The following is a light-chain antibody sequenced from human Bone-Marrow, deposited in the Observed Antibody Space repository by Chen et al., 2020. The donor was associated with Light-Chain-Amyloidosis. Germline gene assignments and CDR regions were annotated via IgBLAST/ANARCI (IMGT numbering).Light chain of an antibody. CDR2: DNN. Sequence: QSVLAQPPPLSGAPGQRVTISCPGSSSNFGAGYIVHWYQQLPGTVPKLLIYDNNNRPSGVPDRFSGSQSGTSASLSITGLQAHDEADYYCQSFDGTLRGAVVFGGGTTLTVL. CDR3: QSFDGTLRGAVV. J-gene: IGLJ2*01. V-gene: IGLV1-40*01. CDR1: SSNFGAGYI.